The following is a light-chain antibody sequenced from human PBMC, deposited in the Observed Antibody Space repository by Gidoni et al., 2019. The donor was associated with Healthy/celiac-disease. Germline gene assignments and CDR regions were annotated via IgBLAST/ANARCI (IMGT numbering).Light chain of an antibody. Sequence: QSVLTQPHSVSGAPGQTVTISCTGSRSNIGAGYDVHSYQQLPETAPKPLLYGNSNRRSGVPDRFSGSKSGTSASLAITGLQAEDEADYYCQSYDSSLSGYVVFGGGTKLTVL. CDR2: GNS. V-gene: IGLV1-40*01. J-gene: IGLJ2*01. CDR1: RSNIGAGYD. CDR3: QSYDSSLSGYVV.